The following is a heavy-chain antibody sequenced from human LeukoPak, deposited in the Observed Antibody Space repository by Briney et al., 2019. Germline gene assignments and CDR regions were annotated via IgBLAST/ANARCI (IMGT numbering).Heavy chain of an antibody. J-gene: IGHJ4*02. Sequence: SETLSLTCTVSGGSISSYYWSWIRQPPGKGLEGIGYIYYSGSTNYNPSLKSRVTISVDTSKNQFSLKLSSVTAADTAVYYCARARVDYGDYSLDYWGQGTLVTVSS. CDR3: ARARVDYGDYSLDY. CDR2: IYYSGST. D-gene: IGHD4-17*01. CDR1: GGSISSYY. V-gene: IGHV4-59*01.